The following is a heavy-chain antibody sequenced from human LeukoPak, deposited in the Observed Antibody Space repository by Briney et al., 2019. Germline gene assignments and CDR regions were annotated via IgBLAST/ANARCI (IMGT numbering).Heavy chain of an antibody. CDR2: IYYSGST. CDR1: GDSINTYY. V-gene: IGHV4-59*12. J-gene: IGHJ4*02. Sequence: SETLSLTCTVFGDSINTYYWSWIRQPPGKGLEWIGSIYYSGSTYYNPSLKSRVTISVDTSKNQFSLKLRSVTAADTAVYYCARDRPYSGSYQRVDYWGQGTLVTVSS. D-gene: IGHD3-10*01. CDR3: ARDRPYSGSYQRVDY.